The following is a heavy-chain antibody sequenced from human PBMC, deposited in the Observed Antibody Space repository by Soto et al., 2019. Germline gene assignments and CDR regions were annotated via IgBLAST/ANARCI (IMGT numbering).Heavy chain of an antibody. CDR2: ISGHGDTT. Sequence: VGSLRLSCAASGFTFSNYAMSWVRQAPGKGLEWVSGISGHGDTTYYADAVKGRFTISRDNSKNTLYLQMNSLRAEDTAVYYCAKDLRPAYDPWGQGTLVTVSS. J-gene: IGHJ5*02. CDR1: GFTFSNYA. D-gene: IGHD3-16*01. V-gene: IGHV3-23*01. CDR3: AKDLRPAYDP.